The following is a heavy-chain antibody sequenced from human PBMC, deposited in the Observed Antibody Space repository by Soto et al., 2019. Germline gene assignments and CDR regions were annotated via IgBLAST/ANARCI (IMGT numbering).Heavy chain of an antibody. CDR2: IMPTFGSA. CDR3: ASEPSAQYFDY. CDR1: GGTFSGHG. Sequence: GASVKFSCKASGGTFSGHGIAWVRQVPGQGLECMGGIMPTFGSATYAPKFQGRVTISAXXXXSXXXMXLSXLRXEDTAVYFCASEPSAQYFDYWGQGTLVTVSS. J-gene: IGHJ4*02. V-gene: IGHV1-69*06.